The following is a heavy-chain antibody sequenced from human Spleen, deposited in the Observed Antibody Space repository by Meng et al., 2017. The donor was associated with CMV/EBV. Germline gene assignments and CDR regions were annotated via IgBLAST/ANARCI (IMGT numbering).Heavy chain of an antibody. CDR2: ISGSGGST. Sequence: GESLKISCAASGFTFSSHWMHWVRQAPGKGLEWVSAISGSGGSTYYADSVKGRFTISRDNSKNTLYLQMNSLRAEDTAVYYCAASNSLYYESSTYYVYWGQGTLVTVSS. J-gene: IGHJ4*02. CDR3: AASNSLYYESSTYYVY. V-gene: IGHV3-23*01. CDR1: GFTFSSHW. D-gene: IGHD3-22*01.